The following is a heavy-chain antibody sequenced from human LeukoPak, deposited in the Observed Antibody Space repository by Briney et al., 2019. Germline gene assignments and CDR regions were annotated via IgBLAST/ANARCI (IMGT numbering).Heavy chain of an antibody. CDR3: ARRRIAVAGKPLQH. J-gene: IGHJ1*01. V-gene: IGHV4-39*07. D-gene: IGHD6-19*01. Sequence: PSETLSLTCNVSGVSISSSSYYWGWIRQPPGKGLEWIGSIYSSGSTYYNSSLKSRVTISVDTSKNQFSLKLSSVTAADTAVYYCARRRIAVAGKPLQHWGQGTLVTVSS. CDR2: IYSSGST. CDR1: GVSISSSSYY.